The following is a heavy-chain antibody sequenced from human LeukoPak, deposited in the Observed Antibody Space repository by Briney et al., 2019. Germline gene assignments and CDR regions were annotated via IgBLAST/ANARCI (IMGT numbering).Heavy chain of an antibody. D-gene: IGHD5-18*01. V-gene: IGHV4-34*01. CDR2: INHSGST. J-gene: IGHJ4*02. Sequence: PSGTLSLTCAVYGGSFSGYYWSWIRQPPGKGLEWIGEINHSGSTNYNPSLKSRVTISVDTSKKQFSLKLGSVTAAGTAVYYCARRGYSYGYDYWGQGTLVTVSS. CDR1: GGSFSGYY. CDR3: ARRGYSYGYDY.